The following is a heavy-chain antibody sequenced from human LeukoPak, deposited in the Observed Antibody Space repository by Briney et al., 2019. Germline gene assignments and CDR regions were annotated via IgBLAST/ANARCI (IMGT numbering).Heavy chain of an antibody. J-gene: IGHJ4*02. CDR1: GFAFSSYA. V-gene: IGHV3-30-3*01. Sequence: PGRSLRLSCAASGFAFSSYAMHWVRQAPGKGLEWVAVISYDGSNKYYADSVKGRFTISRDNSKNTLYLQMNSLRAEDTAVYYCAGRSYSDYWGQGTLVTVSS. CDR3: AGRSYSDY. CDR2: ISYDGSNK.